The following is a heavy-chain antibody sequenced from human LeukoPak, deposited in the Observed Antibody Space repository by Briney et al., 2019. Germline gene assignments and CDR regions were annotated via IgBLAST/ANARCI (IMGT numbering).Heavy chain of an antibody. CDR3: ARDTRLHDFDY. CDR1: GFTFSSHG. CDR2: IWYDGSNK. J-gene: IGHJ4*02. V-gene: IGHV3-33*01. Sequence: GGSLRLSCAASGFTFSSHGMHWVRQAPGKGLEWVAVIWYDGSNKYYADSVKGRFTISRDNSKNTLYLQMNSLRAEDTAVYYCARDTRLHDFDYWGQGTLVTVSS. D-gene: IGHD4-4*01.